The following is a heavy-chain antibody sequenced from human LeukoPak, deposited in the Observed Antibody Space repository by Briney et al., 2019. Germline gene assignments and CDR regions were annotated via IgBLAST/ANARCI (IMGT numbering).Heavy chain of an antibody. CDR3: ARDHSSSCQLLDY. D-gene: IGHD6-13*01. J-gene: IGHJ4*02. Sequence: ASVKVSCKASGYTFTTYGFTWVRQAPRQGLEWMGWISAYNGDTNYAQKFQGRITMITDTSTNTANLELRSLRSDDTAVYYCARDHSSSCQLLDYWGQGTLVTISS. CDR1: GYTFTTYG. CDR2: ISAYNGDT. V-gene: IGHV1-18*01.